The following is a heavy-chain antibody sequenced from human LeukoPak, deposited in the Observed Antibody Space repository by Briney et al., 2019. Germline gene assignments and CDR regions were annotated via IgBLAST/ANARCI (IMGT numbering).Heavy chain of an antibody. J-gene: IGHJ4*02. V-gene: IGHV3-23*01. CDR3: AKFGLVIPYFDY. Sequence: GGSLRLSCAASGFTFSSYAMSWVRQAPGKGLGWVSAISGSGGSTYYADSVKGRFTISRDNSKNTLYLQMNSLRAEDTAVYYCAKFGLVIPYFDYWGQGTLVTVSS. CDR1: GFTFSSYA. CDR2: ISGSGGST. D-gene: IGHD3/OR15-3a*01.